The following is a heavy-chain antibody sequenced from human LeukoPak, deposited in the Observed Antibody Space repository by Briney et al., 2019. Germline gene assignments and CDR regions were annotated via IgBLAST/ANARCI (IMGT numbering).Heavy chain of an antibody. CDR2: TYYRSKWYN. CDR1: GDSVSSKSSA. D-gene: IGHD6-19*01. CDR3: ARSSGWHDY. V-gene: IGHV6-1*01. J-gene: IGHJ4*02. Sequence: SQTLSLTCVISGDSVSSKSSAWNWIRRSPSRGLEWLGRTYYRSKWYNEYAVSVKSRITINPDTSKNQFSLQLNSVTPDDTAVYYCARSSGWHDYWGQGTLVTVSS.